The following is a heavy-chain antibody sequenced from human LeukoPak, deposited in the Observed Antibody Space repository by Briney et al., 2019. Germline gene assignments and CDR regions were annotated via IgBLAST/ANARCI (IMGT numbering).Heavy chain of an antibody. J-gene: IGHJ4*02. CDR2: MNPNSGNT. CDR3: ARRLISGARLLRRPGVGPQGFDY. V-gene: IGHV1-8*01. D-gene: IGHD3/OR15-3a*01. Sequence: ASVKVSCKASGYTFTSYDINWVRQATGQGLEWMGWMNPNSGNTGYAQKFQGRVTMTRNTSISTAYMELSSLRSEDTAVYYCARRLISGARLLRRPGVGPQGFDYWGQGTLVTVSS. CDR1: GYTFTSYD.